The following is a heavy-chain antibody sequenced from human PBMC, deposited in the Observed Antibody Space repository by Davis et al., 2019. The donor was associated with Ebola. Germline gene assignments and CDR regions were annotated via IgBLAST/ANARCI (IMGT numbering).Heavy chain of an antibody. CDR3: AKTPDIVVVPAATPSVWFDP. CDR1: GFTFSSYG. J-gene: IGHJ5*02. CDR2: ISGSGGST. D-gene: IGHD2-2*01. Sequence: PGGSLRLSCAASGFTFSSYGMHWVRQAPGKGLEWVSAISGSGGSTYYADSVKGRFTISRDNSKNTLYLQMNSLRAEDTAVYYCAKTPDIVVVPAATPSVWFDPWGQGTLVTVSS. V-gene: IGHV3-23*01.